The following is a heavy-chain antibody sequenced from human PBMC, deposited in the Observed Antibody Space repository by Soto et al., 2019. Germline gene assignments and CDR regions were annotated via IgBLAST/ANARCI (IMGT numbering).Heavy chain of an antibody. CDR2: ISYDGSNK. J-gene: IGHJ6*02. Sequence: GSLRLSCAASVFTFRSYAMHWVRQAPGKGLEWVAVISYDGSNKYYADSVKGRFTISRDNSKNTLYLQMNSLRAEDTAVYYCAREQKTVDYDILTGYYSYYYGMDVWGQGTTVTVSS. D-gene: IGHD3-9*01. V-gene: IGHV3-30-3*01. CDR1: VFTFRSYA. CDR3: AREQKTVDYDILTGYYSYYYGMDV.